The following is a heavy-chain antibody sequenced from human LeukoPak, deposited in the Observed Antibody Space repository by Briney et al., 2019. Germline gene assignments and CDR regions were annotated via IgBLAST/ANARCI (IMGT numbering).Heavy chain of an antibody. CDR1: GGSISSYY. CDR2: INHSGST. V-gene: IGHV4-34*01. J-gene: IGHJ4*02. CDR3: ARARGSGSYYNGRYYFDY. Sequence: SETLSLTCTVSGGSISSYYWSWIRQPAGKGLEWIGEINHSGSTNYNPSLKSRVTISVDTSKNQFSLKLSSVTAADTAVYYCARARGSGSYYNGRYYFDYWGQGTLVTVSS. D-gene: IGHD3-10*01.